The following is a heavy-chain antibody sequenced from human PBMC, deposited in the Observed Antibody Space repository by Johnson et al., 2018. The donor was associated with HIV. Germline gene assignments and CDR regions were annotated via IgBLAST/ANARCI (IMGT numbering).Heavy chain of an antibody. CDR3: ARDLVVGDHSAPLTHAFDV. V-gene: IGHV3-66*01. D-gene: IGHD1-26*01. J-gene: IGHJ3*01. CDR1: GFTVSNKY. CDR2: IYSGGST. Sequence: QLVESGGGLVQPGGSLRLSCAASGFTVSNKYMSWVRQAPGKGPEWVSVIYSGGSTYYADSVKGRFTISRDNSKNTLYLHMNSLRVEDTAVYYCARDLVVGDHSAPLTHAFDVWGQGTIVTVSS.